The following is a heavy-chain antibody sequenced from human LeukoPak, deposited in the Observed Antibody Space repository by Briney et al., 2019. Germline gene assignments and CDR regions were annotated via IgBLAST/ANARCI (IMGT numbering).Heavy chain of an antibody. Sequence: PSETLSLTCTVSGGSISSSSYYWGWIRQPPGKGLEWIGSIYYSGSTYYNPSLKSRVTISVDTSKNQFSLKLSSVTAADTAVYYCARYYYGSGSYENWFDPWGQGTLVTVSS. J-gene: IGHJ5*02. D-gene: IGHD3-10*01. CDR1: GGSISSSSYY. CDR2: IYYSGST. CDR3: ARYYYGSGSYENWFDP. V-gene: IGHV4-39*01.